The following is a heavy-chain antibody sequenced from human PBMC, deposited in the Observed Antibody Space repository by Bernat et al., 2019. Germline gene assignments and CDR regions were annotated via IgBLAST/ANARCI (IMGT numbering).Heavy chain of an antibody. J-gene: IGHJ6*03. Sequence: QLQLQESGPGLVKPSQTLSLTCTVSGGSISSVRYYWGWIRPPPVPGLEWIGSSFYSGSTSYNPSLQSRVTISEDTSEDQVCLELSSVAGADTAEYYCAGQRGLKAGAAGYYCYYMDVWGRGSTVTGCS. D-gene: IGHD4/OR15-4a*01. V-gene: IGHV4-39*01. CDR1: GGSISSVRYY. CDR3: AGQRGLKAGAAGYYCYYMDV. CDR2: SFYSGST.